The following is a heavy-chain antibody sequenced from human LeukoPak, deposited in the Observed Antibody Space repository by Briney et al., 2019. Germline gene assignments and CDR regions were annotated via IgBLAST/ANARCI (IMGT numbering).Heavy chain of an antibody. V-gene: IGHV3-21*01. J-gene: IGHJ6*02. Sequence: GGSLRLSCVGSGFSFNTYTMNWVRQAPGKGLEWVSSIVRSSANIYDADSVRGRFTISRDNAKNSLYLQMNSLRVEDTAVYCCARDLYSGMYRAPGGADVWGQGPTVIVSS. D-gene: IGHD5-12*01. CDR1: GFSFNTYT. CDR2: IVRSSANI. CDR3: ARDLYSGMYRAPGGADV.